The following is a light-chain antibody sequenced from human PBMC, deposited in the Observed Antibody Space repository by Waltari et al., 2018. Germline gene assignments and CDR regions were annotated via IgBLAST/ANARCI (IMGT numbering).Light chain of an antibody. CDR3: QQYNSFPYT. CDR1: QDISHY. Sequence: DIHVTQSPSSLSASVGDRVTITCQASQDISHYLNWYQQRPGKAPKVLIYAASSLQSGVPSKFSGSGSGTDFTLTISSLQPEDFATYYCQQYNSFPYTFGQGTKLEIQ. V-gene: IGKV1-16*02. J-gene: IGKJ2*01. CDR2: AAS.